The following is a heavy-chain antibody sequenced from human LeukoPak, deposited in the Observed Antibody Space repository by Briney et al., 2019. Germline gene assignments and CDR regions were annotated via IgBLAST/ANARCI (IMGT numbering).Heavy chain of an antibody. J-gene: IGHJ4*02. V-gene: IGHV3-21*01. CDR2: ISSSSSYI. CDR1: GFTFSSYS. Sequence: GGSLTLSCTASGFTFSSYSMNWLRQAPGNVLEWVSSISSSSSYIYYADSVKGRFTISRDNAKNSLYLQMNSLRAEDTAVYYCARAIADTAMAPDYWGQGTLVTVSS. CDR3: ARAIADTAMAPDY. D-gene: IGHD5-18*01.